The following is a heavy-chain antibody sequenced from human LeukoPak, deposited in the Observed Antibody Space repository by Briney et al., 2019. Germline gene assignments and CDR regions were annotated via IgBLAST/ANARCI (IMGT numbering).Heavy chain of an antibody. CDR1: GGSFSGYY. D-gene: IGHD3-9*01. CDR2: INHSGST. Sequence: SETLSLTCAVYGGSFSGYYWSWIRQPPGKGLEWIGEINHSGSTNYNPSLKSRVTISVDMSKNQFSLKLSSVTAADTAVYYCASGGGMIRYFDWLYDNWFDPWGQGTLVTVSS. J-gene: IGHJ5*02. V-gene: IGHV4-34*01. CDR3: ASGGGMIRYFDWLYDNWFDP.